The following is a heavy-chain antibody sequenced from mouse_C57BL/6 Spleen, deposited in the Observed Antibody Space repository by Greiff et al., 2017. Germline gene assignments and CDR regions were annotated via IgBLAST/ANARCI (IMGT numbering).Heavy chain of an antibody. CDR3: VRGITTGRFAY. V-gene: IGHV1-26*01. J-gene: IGHJ3*01. D-gene: IGHD1-1*01. Sequence: VQLQQSGPELVKPGASVKISCKASGYTFTDYYMNWVKQSHGKSLEWIGDINPNNGGTSYNQKFKGKATLTVDKSSSTAYMELRSLTSEDSAVYYCVRGITTGRFAYWGQGTLVTVSA. CDR2: INPNNGGT. CDR1: GYTFTDYY.